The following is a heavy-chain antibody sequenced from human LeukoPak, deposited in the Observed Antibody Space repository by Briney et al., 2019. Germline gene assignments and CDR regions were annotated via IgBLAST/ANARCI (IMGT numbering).Heavy chain of an antibody. J-gene: IGHJ4*02. CDR2: INHSGST. CDR3: ARGNFVLRYFDWFDY. CDR1: GGSFSGYY. Sequence: KPSETLSLTCAVYGGSFSGYYWSWIRQPPGKGLEWIGEINHSGSTNYNPSLKSRVTISVDTSKNRFSLKLSSVTAADTAVYYCARGNFVLRYFDWFDYWGQGTLVTVSS. D-gene: IGHD3-9*01. V-gene: IGHV4-34*01.